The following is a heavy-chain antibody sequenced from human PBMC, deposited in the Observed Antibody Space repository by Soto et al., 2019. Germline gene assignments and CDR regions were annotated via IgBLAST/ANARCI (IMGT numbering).Heavy chain of an antibody. CDR1: GFTFSSYA. V-gene: IGHV3-30-3*01. CDR2: ISYDGSNK. J-gene: IGHJ6*02. CDR3: ARPWDV. Sequence: QVSLVESGGGVVQPGRSLRLSCAASGFTFSSYAMHWVRQAPGKGLEWVAVISYDGSNKYYADSVKGRFTISRDNSKNTLYLQMNSLRAEDTAVYYCARPWDVWGQGTTVTVSS.